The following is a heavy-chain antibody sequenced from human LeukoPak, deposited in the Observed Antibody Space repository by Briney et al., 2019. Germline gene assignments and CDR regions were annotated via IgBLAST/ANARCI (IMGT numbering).Heavy chain of an antibody. V-gene: IGHV4-34*01. CDR3: ARGLSSGWYRATRTSEYFQH. D-gene: IGHD6-19*01. Sequence: SESLSLTCAVYGGSFSGYYWSWIRQPPGKGLEWIGEINHSGSTNYNPSLKSRVTISVDTSKNQFSLKLSSVTAADTAVYYCARGLSSGWYRATRTSEYFQHWGQGTLVTVSS. CDR2: INHSGST. J-gene: IGHJ1*01. CDR1: GGSFSGYY.